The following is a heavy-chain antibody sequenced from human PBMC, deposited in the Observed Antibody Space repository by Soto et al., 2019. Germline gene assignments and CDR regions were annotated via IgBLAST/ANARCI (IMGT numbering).Heavy chain of an antibody. D-gene: IGHD3-3*01. V-gene: IGHV5-51*01. CDR3: EAGGIFGVVEADNWFDP. CDR1: GYRFASNW. CDR2: IYPHDSET. J-gene: IGHJ5*02. Sequence: GESLKISCKGSGYRFASNWIGWVRQLPGKGLEWMGIIYPHDSETKYSPSFQGQVTISVDKSISTAYLQWSGLKASDSAMYYCEAGGIFGVVEADNWFDPWGPGTLVTVSS.